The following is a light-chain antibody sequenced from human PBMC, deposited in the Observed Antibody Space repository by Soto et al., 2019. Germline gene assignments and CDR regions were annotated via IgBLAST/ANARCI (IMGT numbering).Light chain of an antibody. Sequence: EIVMTQSPATLSVSPGERATLSCGASQSVSSNLAWYQQKPGQAPRLLIHGASTRATDIPARFSGSGSGTEFTLTITSLQSEDFAVYYCQQYHNWPPGLTFGGGTKVDIK. J-gene: IGKJ4*01. CDR1: QSVSSN. CDR2: GAS. CDR3: QQYHNWPPGLT. V-gene: IGKV3-15*01.